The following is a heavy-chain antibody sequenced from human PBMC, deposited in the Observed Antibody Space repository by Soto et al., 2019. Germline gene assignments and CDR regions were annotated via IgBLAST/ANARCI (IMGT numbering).Heavy chain of an antibody. CDR1: GFTFSSYS. V-gene: IGHV3-21*01. CDR2: ISSSSSYI. D-gene: IGHD3-9*01. J-gene: IGHJ5*02. CDR3: ARVRYDISTGYWFDP. Sequence: PGGSLRLSCAASGFTFSSYSMNWVRQAPGKGLEWVSSISSSSSYIYYADSVKGRFTISRDNAKNSLYLQMNSLRAEDTAVYYCARVRYDISTGYWFDPWGQGTLVTVSS.